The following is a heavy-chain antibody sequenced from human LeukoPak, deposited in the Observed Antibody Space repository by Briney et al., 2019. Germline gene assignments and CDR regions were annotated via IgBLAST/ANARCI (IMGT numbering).Heavy chain of an antibody. V-gene: IGHV3-30*04. CDR3: AREAGGAAEKPVDY. CDR2: ISYEGSVT. Sequence: PGGSLRLSCAASGFTFSNYAFHWVRQPPGKGLEWAAVISYEGSVTYYADSVKGRFTVSRDNFKNTLNLEMNSLRVEDTAVYYCAREAGGAAEKPVDYWGQGTLVTVSS. D-gene: IGHD6-13*01. CDR1: GFTFSNYA. J-gene: IGHJ4*02.